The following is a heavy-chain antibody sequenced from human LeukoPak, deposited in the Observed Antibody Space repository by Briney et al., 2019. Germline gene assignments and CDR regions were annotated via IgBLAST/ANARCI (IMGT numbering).Heavy chain of an antibody. CDR3: ARETYYYGMDV. J-gene: IGHJ6*02. Sequence: GGSLRLSCAASGFTVSSNYMSWVRQAPGKGLEWVSVIYSGGSTYYADSVKGRFTISRDNSKNTLYLQMNSLRAEDTAVYYCARETYYYGMDVWGQGTTVTVSS. V-gene: IGHV3-53*01. CDR2: IYSGGST. CDR1: GFTVSSNY.